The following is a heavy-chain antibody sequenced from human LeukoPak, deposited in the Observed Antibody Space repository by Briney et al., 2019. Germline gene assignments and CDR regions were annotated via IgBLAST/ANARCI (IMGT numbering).Heavy chain of an antibody. D-gene: IGHD2-15*01. CDR1: EYSFATYW. CDR3: ASDYCSGGNCYFDY. Sequence: GESLKISCKGSEYSFATYWIGWVRQMPGQGLEWMGIIFPGDSDTRYSPSFQGQVTISADKSISTTYLQWSSLKASDTAIYYCASDYCSGGNCYFDYWGQGTLVTVSS. J-gene: IGHJ4*02. V-gene: IGHV5-51*01. CDR2: IFPGDSDT.